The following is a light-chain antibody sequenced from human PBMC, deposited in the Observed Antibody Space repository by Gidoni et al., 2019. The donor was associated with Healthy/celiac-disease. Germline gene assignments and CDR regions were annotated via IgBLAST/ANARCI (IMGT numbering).Light chain of an antibody. CDR2: DAS. J-gene: IGKJ3*01. CDR1: QDISNY. V-gene: IGKV1-33*01. Sequence: DIQMTQSPSSLSASVGDRVTITCQASQDISNYLNWYQQKPGKAPKLLIYDASNLETGVPSRFSGSGSGTDFTFTISSLQPVDIATYYCQQYDNLIFTFGPGTKVDIK. CDR3: QQYDNLIFT.